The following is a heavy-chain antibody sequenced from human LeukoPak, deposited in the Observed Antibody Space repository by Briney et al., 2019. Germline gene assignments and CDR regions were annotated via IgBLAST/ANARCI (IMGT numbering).Heavy chain of an antibody. D-gene: IGHD6-19*01. V-gene: IGHV3-30*02. CDR2: IRYDGSNK. Sequence: GGSLRLSCAASGFTFSSYGIHWVRQAPGKGLEWVAFIRYDGSNKYYTDSVKGRFTISRDNSKNTLYLQMNSLRAEDTAVYYCARGAGWLALFDYWGQGTLVTVSS. CDR3: ARGAGWLALFDY. J-gene: IGHJ4*02. CDR1: GFTFSSYG.